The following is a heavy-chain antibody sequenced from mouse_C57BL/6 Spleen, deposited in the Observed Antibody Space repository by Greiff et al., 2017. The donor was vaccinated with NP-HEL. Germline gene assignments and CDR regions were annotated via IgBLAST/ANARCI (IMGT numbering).Heavy chain of an antibody. CDR3: ARKPLRLEDAMDY. V-gene: IGHV14-3*01. J-gene: IGHJ4*01. CDR1: GFNIKNTY. D-gene: IGHD2-2*01. Sequence: VQLKQSVAELVRPGASVKLSCTASGFNIKNTYMHWVKQRPEQGLEWIGRIDPANGNTKYAPKFQGKATITADPSSNTAYLQLSSLTSEDTAIYYCARKPLRLEDAMDYWGQGTSVTVSS. CDR2: IDPANGNT.